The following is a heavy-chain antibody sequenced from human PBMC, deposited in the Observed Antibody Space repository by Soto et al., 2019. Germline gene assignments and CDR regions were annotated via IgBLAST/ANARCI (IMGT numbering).Heavy chain of an antibody. CDR1: GFTFSSYA. J-gene: IGHJ4*02. CDR2: ISGSGGST. Sequence: EVPLLESGGGLVQPGGSLRLSCAASGFTFSSYAMSWVRQAPGKGLEWVSAISGSGGSTYYADSVKGRFTISRDNSKHTLYLQMNSLRAEDTAVHYSAKASGWFGEFDYWGQGTLVTVSS. V-gene: IGHV3-23*01. CDR3: AKASGWFGEFDY. D-gene: IGHD3-10*01.